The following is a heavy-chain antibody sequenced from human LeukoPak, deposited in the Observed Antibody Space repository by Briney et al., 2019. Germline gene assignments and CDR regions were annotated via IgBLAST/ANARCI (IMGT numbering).Heavy chain of an antibody. D-gene: IGHD3-22*01. Sequence: GGSLRLSCTASGFSFNKNTMNWVRQAPGKGLEWVASITGSSNYIYCADSVKGRFIISRDNAKNSLYLQTNGLRAEDTAVYYCARDSPSSGYYPVFDQWGQGTLVTVSS. V-gene: IGHV3-21*01. CDR3: ARDSPSSGYYPVFDQ. CDR2: ITGSSNYI. CDR1: GFSFNKNT. J-gene: IGHJ4*02.